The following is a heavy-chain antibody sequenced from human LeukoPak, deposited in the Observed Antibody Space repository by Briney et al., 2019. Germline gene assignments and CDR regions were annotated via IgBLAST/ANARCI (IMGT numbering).Heavy chain of an antibody. Sequence: SETLSLTCAVSDGSISSYYWSWLRQPPGEGLEWIGYIYSRGSTNYNPSLKSRITISVDTSKNQFSLKLSSVTAADTAVYYCARYNSGWYAFDIWGQGTMVTISS. CDR2: IYSRGST. J-gene: IGHJ3*02. CDR3: ARYNSGWYAFDI. V-gene: IGHV4-59*01. CDR1: DGSISSYY. D-gene: IGHD6-19*01.